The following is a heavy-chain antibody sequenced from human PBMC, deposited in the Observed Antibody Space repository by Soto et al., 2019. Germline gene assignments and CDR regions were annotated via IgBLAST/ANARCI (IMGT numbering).Heavy chain of an antibody. D-gene: IGHD3-3*01. J-gene: IGHJ3*02. CDR3: AREGEIITIFGVVYGAFDI. CDR1: GYTFTSYG. V-gene: IGHV1-18*01. Sequence: QVQLVQSGAEVKKPGASVKVSCKASGYTFTSYGISWVRQAPGQGLEWMGWISAYNGNTNHAQKLQGRVTMTTDTSTSTAYVEQRSLRSDDTAVYYCAREGEIITIFGVVYGAFDIWGQGTMVTVSS. CDR2: ISAYNGNT.